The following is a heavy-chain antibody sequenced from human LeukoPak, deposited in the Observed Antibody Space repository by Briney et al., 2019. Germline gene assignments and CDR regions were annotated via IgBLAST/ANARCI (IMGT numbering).Heavy chain of an antibody. CDR2: ISSSSSTI. CDR1: GFTFNIYS. J-gene: IGHJ6*03. V-gene: IGHV3-48*01. Sequence: PGGSLRLSCAASGFTFNIYSMNWVRQAPGKGLEWVSYISSSSSTIYYADSVKGRFTISRDNAKNSLYLQMNSLRAEDTAVYYCARDRPRGYCSSTSCYMDVWGKGTTVTVSS. CDR3: ARDRPRGYCSSTSCYMDV. D-gene: IGHD2-2*01.